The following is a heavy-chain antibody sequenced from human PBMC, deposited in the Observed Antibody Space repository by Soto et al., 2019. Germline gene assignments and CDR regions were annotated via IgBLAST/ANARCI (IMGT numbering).Heavy chain of an antibody. CDR2: IWYDGSDK. CDR1: GFTFSSYG. Sequence: GGSLRLSCAASGFTFSSYGMHWVRQAPGKGLEWVAVIWYDGSDKYYADSVKGRFTISRDNSKNTLYLQMNSLRAEDTAVYYCARAHIERIAVAGTYYYYYYMDVWGKGTTVTVSS. D-gene: IGHD6-19*01. CDR3: ARAHIERIAVAGTYYYYYYMDV. V-gene: IGHV3-33*01. J-gene: IGHJ6*03.